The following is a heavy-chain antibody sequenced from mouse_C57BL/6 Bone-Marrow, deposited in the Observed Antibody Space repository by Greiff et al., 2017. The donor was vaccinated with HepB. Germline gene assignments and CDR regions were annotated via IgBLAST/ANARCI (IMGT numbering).Heavy chain of an antibody. CDR3: ARRGYYGNYFDY. Sequence: EVQLQESGPGLVKPSQSLSLTCSVTGYSITSGYYWNWNRQFPGNKLEWMGYISYDGSNNYNPSLKNRISITRDTSKKQFFLKLNSATTEDTATYYCARRGYYGNYFDYWGQGTTLTVSS. CDR1: GYSITSGYY. CDR2: ISYDGSN. J-gene: IGHJ2*01. D-gene: IGHD2-1*01. V-gene: IGHV3-6*01.